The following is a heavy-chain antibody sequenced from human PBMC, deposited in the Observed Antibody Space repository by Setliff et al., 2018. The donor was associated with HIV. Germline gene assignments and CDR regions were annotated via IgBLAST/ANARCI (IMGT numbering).Heavy chain of an antibody. V-gene: IGHV3-23*01. CDR3: AKDRGSGYYSPSDY. CDR2: ITAGGTT. CDR1: GFTFSSYA. D-gene: IGHD3-22*01. J-gene: IGHJ4*02. Sequence: GSLRLSCAASGFTFSSYAMSWVRQAPGKGLEWVSIITAGGTTYYADSVKGRFTISRDNSKSTLYLQMNSLRAEDTAVYYCAKDRGSGYYSPSDYWGQGTLVTVSS.